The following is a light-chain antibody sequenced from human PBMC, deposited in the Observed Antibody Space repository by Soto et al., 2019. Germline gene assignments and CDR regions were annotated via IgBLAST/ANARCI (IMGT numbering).Light chain of an antibody. J-gene: IGKJ5*01. Sequence: IVITQSPYTLYVSPGEGATLSCRASQSVRTKLAWYQQKAGQAPRLLIYGASTRATGIPDRFSGSGSGTEFTLTISSLQSEDFAVYYCQQYNSWPPITFGQGTRLEIK. CDR3: QQYNSWPPIT. CDR1: QSVRTK. CDR2: GAS. V-gene: IGKV3-15*01.